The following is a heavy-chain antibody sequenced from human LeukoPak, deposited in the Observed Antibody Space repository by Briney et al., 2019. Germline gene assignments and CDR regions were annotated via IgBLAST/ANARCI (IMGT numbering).Heavy chain of an antibody. V-gene: IGHV4-59*01. D-gene: IGHD6-19*01. CDR2: INHSGST. Sequence: PSETLSLTCTVSGGSITDYYWSWIRQPPGKGLEWTGYINHSGSTNYNPSLKSRVTISVDTSKNQYSLKVTSVTAADTAVYYCARLSGNYFDYWGQGTLVIVSS. CDR3: ARLSGNYFDY. J-gene: IGHJ4*02. CDR1: GGSITDYY.